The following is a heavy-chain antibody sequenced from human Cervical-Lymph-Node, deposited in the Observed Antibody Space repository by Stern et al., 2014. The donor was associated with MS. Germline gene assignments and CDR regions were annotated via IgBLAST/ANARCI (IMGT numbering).Heavy chain of an antibody. CDR2: VNPYTGAT. D-gene: IGHD6-19*01. Sequence: VQLLESGAEVKKPGASLKVSCQTSRYTFTAYSFHWVRQAPGQGLQWMGWVNPYTGATTYAKQFRGRVTMTRDSSISTAYMELSRLTSDDTAVYYCAAASTTSSASPFDCWGQGTLLTVS. V-gene: IGHV1-2*02. CDR1: RYTFTAYS. CDR3: AAASTTSSASPFDC. J-gene: IGHJ4*02.